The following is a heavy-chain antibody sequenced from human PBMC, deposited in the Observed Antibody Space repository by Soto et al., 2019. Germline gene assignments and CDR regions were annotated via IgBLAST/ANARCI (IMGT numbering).Heavy chain of an antibody. CDR2: IYYTGST. Sequence: SETLSLTCTVSGGSINNRNYYLTWIRQPPGGGLEWIGSIYYTGSTYFGPSLKSRVTISVDTSKNQFSLKLSSVTAADTAVYYCARGQTRRTGYYYYGMDVWGQGTTVTVSS. D-gene: IGHD6-25*01. CDR3: ARGQTRRTGYYYYGMDV. V-gene: IGHV4-39*07. J-gene: IGHJ6*02. CDR1: GGSINNRNYY.